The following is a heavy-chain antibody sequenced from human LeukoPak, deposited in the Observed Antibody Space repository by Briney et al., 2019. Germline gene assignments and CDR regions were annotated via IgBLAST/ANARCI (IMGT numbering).Heavy chain of an antibody. J-gene: IGHJ4*02. D-gene: IGHD3-3*02. CDR1: GGSISSSSYY. CDR2: IYYSGST. V-gene: IGHV4-39*01. Sequence: SETLSLTCTVSGGSISSSSYYWGWIRQPPGKGLEWIGSIYYSGSTYYNPSLKSRVTISVDTSKNQFSLKLSSVTAADTAVYYCARHPGRWPFYYFDYWGQGTLVTVSS. CDR3: ARHPGRWPFYYFDY.